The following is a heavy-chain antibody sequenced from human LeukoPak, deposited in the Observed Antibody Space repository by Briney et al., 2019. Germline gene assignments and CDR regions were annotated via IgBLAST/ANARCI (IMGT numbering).Heavy chain of an antibody. J-gene: IGHJ6*02. CDR3: ARDMRRLSYYYYGMDV. CDR2: INPNSGGT. CDR1: GYTFTGYY. D-gene: IGHD4-17*01. V-gene: IGHV1-2*02. Sequence: ASVKVSCKASGYTFTGYYMHWVRQAPGQGLEGMGWINPNSGGTNYAQKFQGRVTITRDTSISTAYMELSRLRSDDTAVYYCARDMRRLSYYYYGMDVWGQGTTVTVSS.